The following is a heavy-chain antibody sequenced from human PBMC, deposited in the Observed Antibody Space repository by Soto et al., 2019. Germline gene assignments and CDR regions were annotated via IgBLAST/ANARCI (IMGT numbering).Heavy chain of an antibody. V-gene: IGHV3-23*01. CDR2: ITGRGDST. Sequence: EVQLLESGGGLVQPGGSLRLSCAASGFPFSDHAMHWVRQPPGKGLEWVSAITGRGDSTYYAYSVKGRFTISRDNSKSTLYLQMMSLRAEDTAVYYCAKDLYVQPPSGWFDPWGQGTVVTVSS. J-gene: IGHJ5*02. CDR1: GFPFSDHA. D-gene: IGHD1-26*01. CDR3: AKDLYVQPPSGWFDP.